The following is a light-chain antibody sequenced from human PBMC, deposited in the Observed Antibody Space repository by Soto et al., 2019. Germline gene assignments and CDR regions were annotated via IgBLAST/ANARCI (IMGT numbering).Light chain of an antibody. Sequence: EIVLTQSPGTLSLSPGERATLSCRASQSVSSTYLAWFQQEPGQAPSLLIYGASRRATGIPDRFSGRGSGTGFTLTISRLEPEDLEVDYCQQYERSPTTFGGVTEVEIK. CDR2: GAS. CDR1: QSVSSTY. V-gene: IGKV3-20*01. J-gene: IGKJ4*01. CDR3: QQYERSPTT.